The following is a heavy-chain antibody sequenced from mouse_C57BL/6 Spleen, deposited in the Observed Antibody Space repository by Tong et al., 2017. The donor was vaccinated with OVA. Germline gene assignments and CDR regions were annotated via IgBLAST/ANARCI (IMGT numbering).Heavy chain of an antibody. CDR3: ARGPSWLRHYTY. Sequence: VQLQESGPELVKPGASVKMSCKASGYTFTDYVISWVKQRTGQGLEWIGEIYPGSGSTYYNEKFKGKATLTADKSSNTAYRQLRSLTSEDSEVYCCARGPSWLRHYTYRGQGTLVTVSA. V-gene: IGHV1-81*01. CDR1: GYTFTDYV. J-gene: IGHJ3*01. D-gene: IGHD2-2*01. CDR2: IYPGSGST.